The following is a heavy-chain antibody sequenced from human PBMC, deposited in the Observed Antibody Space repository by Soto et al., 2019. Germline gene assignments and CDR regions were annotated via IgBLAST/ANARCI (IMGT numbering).Heavy chain of an antibody. V-gene: IGHV3-23*01. CDR2: ISGSAGRT. D-gene: IGHD6-19*01. CDR1: GFTFSSYA. CDR3: AKEMYSSGFFDY. Sequence: GGSVRLSCAASGFTFSSYAMSWVRQAPGKGLEWVSAISGSAGRTYYADSVRGRFTISRDNSRNTLYLQMNSLRAEDTALYYCAKEMYSSGFFDYWGQGTLVTVSS. J-gene: IGHJ4*02.